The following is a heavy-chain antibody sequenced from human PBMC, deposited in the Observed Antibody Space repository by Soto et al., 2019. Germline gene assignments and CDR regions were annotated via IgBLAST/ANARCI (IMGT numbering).Heavy chain of an antibody. CDR2: SRSELSSYTT. CDR3: ALNYYGLDV. J-gene: IGHJ6*02. V-gene: IGHV3-72*01. CDR1: GFRFNDFY. Sequence: GGSLRLSCAASGFRFNDFYMDWVRQAPGKGLEWVGRSRSELSSYTTQYAASVEGRFTISGHVSQNSLFLQMNSLKVEDTAIYYCALNYYGLDVLGQGTTVTVSS.